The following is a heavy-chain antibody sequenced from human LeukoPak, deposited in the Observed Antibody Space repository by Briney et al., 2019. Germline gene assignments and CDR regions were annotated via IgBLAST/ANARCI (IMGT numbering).Heavy chain of an antibody. CDR3: AKAYSADSSSWPTYYYYYGMDV. J-gene: IGHJ6*02. Sequence: PGGSLRLSCAASGFIFRNYGMNWVRQAPGKGLEWVSAISGSGGSTYYADSVKGRFTISRDNSKNTLYLQMNSLRAEDTAVYYCAKAYSADSSSWPTYYYYYGMDVWGQGTTVTVSS. D-gene: IGHD6-13*01. CDR1: GFIFRNYG. CDR2: ISGSGGST. V-gene: IGHV3-23*01.